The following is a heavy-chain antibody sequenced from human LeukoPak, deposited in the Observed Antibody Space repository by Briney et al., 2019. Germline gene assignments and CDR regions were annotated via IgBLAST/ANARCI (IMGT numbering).Heavy chain of an antibody. CDR1: GFTFSGSA. Sequence: GGTLRLSCAASGFTFSGSAMHWVRQASGKGLEWVGRIRSKANSYATAYAASVKGRFTISRDDSKNTAYLQMNSLKTEDTAVYYCAKYQLPLPSWGQGTLVTVSS. V-gene: IGHV3-73*01. D-gene: IGHD2-2*01. J-gene: IGHJ4*02. CDR2: IRSKANSYAT. CDR3: AKYQLPLPS.